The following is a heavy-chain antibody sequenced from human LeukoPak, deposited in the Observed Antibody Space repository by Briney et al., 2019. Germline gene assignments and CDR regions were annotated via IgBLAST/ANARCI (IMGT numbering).Heavy chain of an antibody. D-gene: IGHD3-10*01. Sequence: GGSLRLSCAASGFTFSSYAMSWVRQAPGKGLEWVSGISGSGGSTYYADSVKGRFTISRDNSKNTLYLQMNSLRAEDTAVYYYAKVLDYGSGSGYYFDYWGQGTLVTVSS. J-gene: IGHJ4*02. CDR1: GFTFSSYA. V-gene: IGHV3-23*01. CDR2: ISGSGGST. CDR3: AKVLDYGSGSGYYFDY.